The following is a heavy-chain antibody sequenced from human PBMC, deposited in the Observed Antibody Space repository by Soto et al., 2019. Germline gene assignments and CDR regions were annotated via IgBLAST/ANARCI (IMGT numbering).Heavy chain of an antibody. CDR3: ARSQRSSTSLEIYYYYYYGMDV. V-gene: IGHV1-69*01. Sequence: QVQLVQSGAEVKKPGSSVKVSCKASGGTFSSYAISWVRQAPGQGLEWMGGIIPISGTANYAQKFQGRVTITADDSTSTAYMELRSLRSADTAVYYSARSQRSSTSLEIYYYYYYGMDVWGQGTTVTVSS. CDR2: IIPISGTA. J-gene: IGHJ6*02. D-gene: IGHD2-2*01. CDR1: GGTFSSYA.